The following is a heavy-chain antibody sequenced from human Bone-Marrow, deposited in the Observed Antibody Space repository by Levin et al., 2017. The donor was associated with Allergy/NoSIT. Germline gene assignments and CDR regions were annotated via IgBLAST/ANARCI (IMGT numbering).Heavy chain of an antibody. D-gene: IGHD3-22*01. CDR2: ITSSGDST. V-gene: IGHV3-48*02. Sequence: PGGSPRLSCVASGFTFRHYTMNWVRQAPGKGLEWVSCITSSGDSTYYADSVKGRFTISRDNAKNSLYLQLNRLRDEDTAMYYCARDPARGYYDSSGYSGDHWGQGTLVTVSS. CDR3: ARDPARGYYDSSGYSGDH. J-gene: IGHJ4*02. CDR1: GFTFRHYT.